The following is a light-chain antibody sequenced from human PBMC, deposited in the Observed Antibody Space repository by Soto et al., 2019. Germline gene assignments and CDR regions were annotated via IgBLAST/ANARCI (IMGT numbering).Light chain of an antibody. Sequence: EIVLTQSPATLSLSPGESATLSCRASQSVRSYLAWYQQKPGQAPRLLIYGASSRATGVPARFSGSGSGTDFTLTISSLEPEDFAVYYCQQYGSSPPYTFGQGTKLEIK. CDR2: GAS. CDR3: QQYGSSPPYT. J-gene: IGKJ2*01. V-gene: IGKV3-20*01. CDR1: QSVRSY.